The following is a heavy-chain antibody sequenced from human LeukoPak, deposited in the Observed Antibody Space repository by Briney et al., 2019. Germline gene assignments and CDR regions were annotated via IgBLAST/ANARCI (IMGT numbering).Heavy chain of an antibody. D-gene: IGHD4-17*01. CDR3: ASFGTTVTTGEDY. CDR1: GGSISSGGYY. Sequence: SETLSLTCTVSGGSISSGGYYWSWIRQHPGKGLEWIGYIYYSGSTYYNPSLKSRVTVSVDTSKNQFSLKLSSVTAADTAVYYCASFGTTVTTGEDYWGQGTLVTVSS. CDR2: IYYSGST. V-gene: IGHV4-31*03. J-gene: IGHJ4*02.